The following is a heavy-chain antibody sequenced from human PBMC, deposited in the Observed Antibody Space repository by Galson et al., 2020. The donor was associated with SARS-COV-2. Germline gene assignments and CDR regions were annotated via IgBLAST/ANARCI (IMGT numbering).Heavy chain of an antibody. J-gene: IGHJ5*02. D-gene: IGHD3-10*01. CDR3: AHSTPSYYSGNYRLNWFDP. CDR2: IYWDDDK. V-gene: IGHV2-5*02. CDR1: GFSLTTSGVC. Sequence: KMSGPTLVKPTQTLTLTCTFSGFSLTTSGVCVGWIRQPPGKALEWLALIYWDDDKRYSPSLKNRLTITKDTSKNQVVLTMTNMDPVDTATYYCAHSTPSYYSGNYRLNWFDPWGQGTLVTVSS.